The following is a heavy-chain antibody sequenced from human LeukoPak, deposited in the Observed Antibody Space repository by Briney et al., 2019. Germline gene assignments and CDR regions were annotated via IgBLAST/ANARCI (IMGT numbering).Heavy chain of an antibody. Sequence: VASVKVSCKASGGTFSSYAISWVRQAPGQGLEWMGGIIPIFGTANYAQKFQGRVTMTRDTSTSTVYMELSSLRSEDTAVYYCARAWGYSGYARAEYFQHWGQGTLVTVSS. CDR2: IIPIFGTA. CDR3: ARAWGYSGYARAEYFQH. V-gene: IGHV1-69*05. D-gene: IGHD5-12*01. J-gene: IGHJ1*01. CDR1: GGTFSSYA.